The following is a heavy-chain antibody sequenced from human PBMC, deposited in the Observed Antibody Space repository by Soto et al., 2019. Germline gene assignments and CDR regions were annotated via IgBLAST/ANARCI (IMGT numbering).Heavy chain of an antibody. D-gene: IGHD6-19*01. J-gene: IGHJ3*02. CDR1: GYTFRSYG. CDR3: ARAVGSLAVADAFDI. V-gene: IGHV1-18*01. CDR2: IIRYIGNT. Sequence: GASVKVSCKASGYTFRSYGISWVRQAPGQGLEWMGRIIRYIGNTNYAQKFQGKVTITADKSTSTAYMELSSLRSEDTAVYYCARAVGSLAVADAFDIWGQGTMVTVSS.